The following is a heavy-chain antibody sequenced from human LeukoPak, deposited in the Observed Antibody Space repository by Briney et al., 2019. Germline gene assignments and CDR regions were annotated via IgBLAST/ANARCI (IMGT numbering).Heavy chain of an antibody. CDR3: ARDSGSGNNDY. D-gene: IGHD1-26*01. J-gene: IGHJ4*02. V-gene: IGHV1-3*01. CDR1: GYTFTSYA. CDR2: INAGNGNT. Sequence: ASVKVSCKASGYTFTSYAMHWVRQAPGQRLEWMGWINAGNGNTKYSQNFQGSVTFISNTSATTAFMELSSLRSEDAAVYYCARDSGSGNNDYWGQGTLVTVSS.